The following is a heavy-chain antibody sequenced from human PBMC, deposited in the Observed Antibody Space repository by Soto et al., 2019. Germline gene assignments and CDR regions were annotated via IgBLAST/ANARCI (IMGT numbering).Heavy chain of an antibody. CDR3: AKPPVGYYYYGMDV. J-gene: IGHJ6*02. CDR2: ISDSGANT. Sequence: EVQLLESGGGLVQPGGSLRLSCAASGFTFRSYGMSWVRQAPGKGLEWVSTISDSGANTYYADSVKGRFTVSRDNSKNTVYLQMNSLRAEDTAVYYCAKPPVGYYYYGMDVWGQGTTVNVSS. D-gene: IGHD1-26*01. CDR1: GFTFRSYG. V-gene: IGHV3-23*01.